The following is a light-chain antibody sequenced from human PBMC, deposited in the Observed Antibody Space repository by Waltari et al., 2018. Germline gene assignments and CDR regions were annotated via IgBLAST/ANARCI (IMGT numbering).Light chain of an antibody. V-gene: IGLV4-69*01. Sequence: QPELTQSPSASASLGASVKLTCILSSGHSSYAIAWHQQQPQKGPWYLMKLNSDGSHNKGDGIPDRFSGSSSGAERYLTISSLQSEDEADYYCQTWGTGTHVVFGGGTKLTVL. CDR1: SGHSSYA. CDR2: LNSDGSH. CDR3: QTWGTGTHVV. J-gene: IGLJ2*01.